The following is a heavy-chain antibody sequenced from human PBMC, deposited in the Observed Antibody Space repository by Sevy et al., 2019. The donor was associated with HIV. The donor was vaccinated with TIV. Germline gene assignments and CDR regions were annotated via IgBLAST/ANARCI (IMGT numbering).Heavy chain of an antibody. CDR3: ARSTDYYDNSGYDS. V-gene: IGHV3-21*03. CDR1: GFTFSNYT. Sequence: GGSLRLSCAASGFTFSNYTMNWVRQAPGKGLEWVSSISSGSSYIFYADSMKGRFTVSRDNAKNSLFLQMNSLRDEDTALYYCARSTDYYDNSGYDSWGRGTLVTVSS. CDR2: ISSGSSYI. D-gene: IGHD3-22*01. J-gene: IGHJ4*02.